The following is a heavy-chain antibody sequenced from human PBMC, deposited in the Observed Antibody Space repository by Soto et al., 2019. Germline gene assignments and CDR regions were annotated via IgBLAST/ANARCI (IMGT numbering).Heavy chain of an antibody. Sequence: QVQLVQSGAEVKKPGASVKVSCKASGYTFTSYGISWVRQAPGQGLEWMGWISADNGNTNSAQKLQGRDTMTTDNSTSTAYMELRSLRSDDTAVYYCARAGTPYCSSTSCYYYYGMDVWGQGTTVTVSS. D-gene: IGHD2-2*01. CDR3: ARAGTPYCSSTSCYYYYGMDV. CDR1: GYTFTSYG. CDR2: ISADNGNT. J-gene: IGHJ6*02. V-gene: IGHV1-18*01.